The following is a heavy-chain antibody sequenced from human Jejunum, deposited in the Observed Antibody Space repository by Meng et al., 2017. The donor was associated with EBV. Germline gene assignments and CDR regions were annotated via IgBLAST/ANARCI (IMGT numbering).Heavy chain of an antibody. Sequence: QITLTAPGPTLPKPPQTLTLTLSFSGFSLTNNGVCVGWIRQPRGKALEWLAVIYWDDSRLYSPSLNSRLTITKDTSKSQVVLTMTDMDPVDTATYYCAHKGSGSYPLDYWGQGTLVTVSS. D-gene: IGHD1-26*01. V-gene: IGHV2-5*02. J-gene: IGHJ4*02. CDR3: AHKGSGSYPLDY. CDR2: IYWDDSR. CDR1: GFSLTNNGVC.